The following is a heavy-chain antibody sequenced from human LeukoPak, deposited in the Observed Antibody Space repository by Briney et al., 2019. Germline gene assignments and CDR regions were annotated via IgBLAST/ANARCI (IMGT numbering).Heavy chain of an antibody. V-gene: IGHV3-23*01. CDR1: GFSSYA. J-gene: IGHJ4*02. CDR3: AKESGDCSGGSCYPLLY. D-gene: IGHD2-15*01. CDR2: NSGSGGST. Sequence: GGSLRLSCAASGFSSYAMNWVRQAPGKGLEWVSGNSGSGGSTYYADSVKGRFTISRDNSKNTLYLQMNRLRAEDTAVYYCAKESGDCSGGSCYPLLYWGQGTLVTVSS.